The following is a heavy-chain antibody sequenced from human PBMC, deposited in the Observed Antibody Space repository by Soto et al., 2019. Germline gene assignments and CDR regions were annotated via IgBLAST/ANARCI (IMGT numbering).Heavy chain of an antibody. V-gene: IGHV3-30-3*01. CDR1: GFSFSSYV. Sequence: QVQLVESGGGVVQPGRSLRLSCTASGFSFSSYVMHWVRQGPGEGLEGVAGISVDGASTHYADSVKGRFTISRDNSKNTVYLQMDSLTAEETTVYYCAREDESSGHAGTFQHWGQGTLVTVSS. CDR3: AREDESSGHAGTFQH. CDR2: ISVDGAST. J-gene: IGHJ1*01. D-gene: IGHD3-22*01.